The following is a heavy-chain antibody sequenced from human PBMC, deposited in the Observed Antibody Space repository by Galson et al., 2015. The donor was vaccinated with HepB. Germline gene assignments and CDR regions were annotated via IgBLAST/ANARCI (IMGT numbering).Heavy chain of an antibody. D-gene: IGHD3-3*01. CDR2: ISAYNGNT. Sequence: SVKVSCKASGYTFTSYGISWVRQAPGQGLEWMGWISAYNGNTNYAQKLQGRVTMTTDTSTSTAYMELRSLRSDDTAVYYCARVGITIFGVVNYGMDVWGQGTTVTVSS. J-gene: IGHJ6*02. V-gene: IGHV1-18*04. CDR1: GYTFTSYG. CDR3: ARVGITIFGVVNYGMDV.